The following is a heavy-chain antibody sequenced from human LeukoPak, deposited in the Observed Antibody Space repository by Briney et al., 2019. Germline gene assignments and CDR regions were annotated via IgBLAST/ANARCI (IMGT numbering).Heavy chain of an antibody. CDR2: FSTSSGTI. CDR1: GFTFSSYS. J-gene: IGHJ3*02. V-gene: IGHV3-48*01. D-gene: IGHD2-2*01. Sequence: PGGSLRLSCAASGFTFSSYSMNWVRQAPGKGLEWISYFSTSSGTISYADSVKGRFTLSRDNAKNSLYRQLNSLRAKDTAVYYCARDSMYAFDIWGQGTMVTASS. CDR3: ARDSMYAFDI.